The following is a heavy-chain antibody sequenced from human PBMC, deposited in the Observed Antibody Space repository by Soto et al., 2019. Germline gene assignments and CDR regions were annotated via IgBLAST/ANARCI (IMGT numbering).Heavy chain of an antibody. D-gene: IGHD3-22*01. CDR2: IYYSGST. CDR1: GGSISSSSYY. J-gene: IGHJ3*02. V-gene: IGHV4-39*01. Sequence: QLQLQESGPGLVKPSETLSLTCTVSGGSISSSSYYWGWIRQPPGKGLELIGTIYYSGSTYYNPSLKRRVTMSVDTSKNQFYLKLSSVTAADTAVYYCASRGLFHVNAFDIWGQGTMVTLSS. CDR3: ASRGLFHVNAFDI.